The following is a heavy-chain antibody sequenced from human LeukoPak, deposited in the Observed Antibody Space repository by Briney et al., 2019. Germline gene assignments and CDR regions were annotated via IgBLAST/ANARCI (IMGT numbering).Heavy chain of an antibody. CDR3: ARESYSNYLGYMAV. D-gene: IGHD4-11*01. CDR2: ISSSGSTV. J-gene: IGHJ6*03. Sequence: PGGSLRLSCAASEFTFSDYYMSWIRQAPGKGLEWVSYISSSGSTVYYADSVKGRFTISRDNAKNSLYLQMSILRAEDTAVYYCARESYSNYLGYMAVWGKGTTVTVSS. CDR1: EFTFSDYY. V-gene: IGHV3-11*04.